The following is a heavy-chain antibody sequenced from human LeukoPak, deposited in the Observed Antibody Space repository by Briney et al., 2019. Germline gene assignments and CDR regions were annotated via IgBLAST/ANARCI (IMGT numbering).Heavy chain of an antibody. V-gene: IGHV3-33*01. D-gene: IGHD3-9*01. CDR2: IWYDGSNK. J-gene: IGHJ4*02. CDR1: GFTFSSYG. Sequence: GGSLRLSCAASGFTFSSYGMHWVRQAPGKGLEWAAVIWYDGSNKYYADSVKGRFTISRDNSKNTLYLQMNSLRAEDTAVCYCARDIGDYDILTGPSDYWGQGTLVTVSS. CDR3: ARDIGDYDILTGPSDY.